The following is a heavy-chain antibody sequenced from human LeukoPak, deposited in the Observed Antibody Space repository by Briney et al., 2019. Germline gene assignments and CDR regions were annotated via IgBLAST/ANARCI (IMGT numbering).Heavy chain of an antibody. CDR3: ARDLKTMVRGVVMGHSG. V-gene: IGHV3-48*01. D-gene: IGHD3-10*01. CDR2: ISSSSSTI. CDR1: GFTFSSYS. J-gene: IGHJ4*02. Sequence: GGSLRLSCAASGFTFSSYSMNWVRQAPGKGLEWVSYISSSSSTIYYADSVKGRFTISRDNAKNSLYLQMNSLRAEDTAVYYCARDLKTMVRGVVMGHSGWGQGTLVTVSS.